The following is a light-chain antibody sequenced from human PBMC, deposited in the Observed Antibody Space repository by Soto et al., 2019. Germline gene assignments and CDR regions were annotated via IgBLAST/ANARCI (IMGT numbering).Light chain of an antibody. CDR1: QSISNY. V-gene: IGKV1-39*01. Sequence: DVQMAQSPSSLSASVGVRVTITCRASQSISNYLNWYQQKPGKAPKLLIHASSTLQSGVPSRFSGSGSGTEFSLTISSLQPEDFATYFCQQSYFTPLTFGGGTKVEIK. CDR3: QQSYFTPLT. CDR2: ASS. J-gene: IGKJ4*01.